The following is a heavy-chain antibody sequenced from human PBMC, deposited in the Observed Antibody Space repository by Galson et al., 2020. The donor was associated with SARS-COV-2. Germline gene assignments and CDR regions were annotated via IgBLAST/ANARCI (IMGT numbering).Heavy chain of an antibody. CDR1: GGAFSSYA. Sequence: ASVKVSCKASGGAFSSYAISWVRQAPGQGLEWMGGIIPIFGTANYAQKFQGRVTITADESTSTAYMELSSLRSEDTAVYYCARDKTNYYDSSGCLDYWGQGTLVTVSS. V-gene: IGHV1-69*13. J-gene: IGHJ4*02. D-gene: IGHD3-22*01. CDR3: ARDKTNYYDSSGCLDY. CDR2: IIPIFGTA.